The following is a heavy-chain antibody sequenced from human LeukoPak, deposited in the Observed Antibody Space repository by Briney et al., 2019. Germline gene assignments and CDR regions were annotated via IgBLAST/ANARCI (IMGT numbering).Heavy chain of an antibody. Sequence: GGSLRLSCAASDFSFITYAMSWVRQAPGKGLEWVSSISGGDPTTYYADSVKGRFTISRDNSKDTLYLQMNSLRAEDTAVYYCANLLVATIGGGDYWGQGTLVTVSS. CDR1: DFSFITYA. V-gene: IGHV3-23*01. CDR2: ISGGDPTT. D-gene: IGHD5-12*01. J-gene: IGHJ4*02. CDR3: ANLLVATIGGGDY.